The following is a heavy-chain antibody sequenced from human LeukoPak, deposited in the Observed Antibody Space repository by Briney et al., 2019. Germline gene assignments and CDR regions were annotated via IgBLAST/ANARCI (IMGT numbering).Heavy chain of an antibody. V-gene: IGHV3-66*01. CDR3: ARGHGA. CDR1: GFTVSSNY. J-gene: IGHJ5*02. Sequence: GGSLRLSCAASGFTVSSNYMSWVRQAPGKGLEWVSVIYTGGTTSYADSVKGRFSISRDTSKNTVYLQMNSLRVEDTAVYYCARGHGAWGQGTLVTVSS. D-gene: IGHD4-17*01. CDR2: IYTGGTT.